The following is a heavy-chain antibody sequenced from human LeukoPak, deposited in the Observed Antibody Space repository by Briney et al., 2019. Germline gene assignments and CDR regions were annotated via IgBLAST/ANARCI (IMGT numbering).Heavy chain of an antibody. Sequence: GGSLRLSCTASGFTFSDCDMNWVRQAPGKGLEWVSSISGRSTHIYYGDSVKGRFRISTDNTQNLEFLQMNSLRVEDTSVSYCVRAFPPLRTATAGDFWGQGVLVTVSS. J-gene: IGHJ4*02. V-gene: IGHV3-21*06. CDR2: ISGRSTHI. CDR3: VRAFPPLRTATAGDF. CDR1: GFTFSDCD. D-gene: IGHD4-11*01.